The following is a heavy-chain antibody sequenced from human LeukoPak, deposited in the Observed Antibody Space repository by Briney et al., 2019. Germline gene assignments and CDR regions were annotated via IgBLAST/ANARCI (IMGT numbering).Heavy chain of an antibody. CDR3: AKDMYSSSSSHFDY. J-gene: IGHJ4*02. V-gene: IGHV3-43*02. CDR2: ISGDGDYT. Sequence: PGGSLRLSCAASGFTFDDYAMHWVRQVPGKGLEWVSLISGDGDYTYYADSVEGRFTLSRDNSKYSLYLQMNSLRTEDTALYYCAKDMYSSSSSHFDYWGQGTLVTVSS. D-gene: IGHD6-6*01. CDR1: GFTFDDYA.